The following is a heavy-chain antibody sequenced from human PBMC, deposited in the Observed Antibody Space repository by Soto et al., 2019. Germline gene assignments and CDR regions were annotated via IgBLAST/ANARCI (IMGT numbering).Heavy chain of an antibody. CDR3: ARDSCSGGSCYSDY. Sequence: ASVKVSCKASGYTFTSYGISWVRQAPGQGLECMGWISAYNGNTNYAQKLQGRVTMTTDTSTSTAYMELRILRSDDTAVYYCARDSCSGGSCYSDYWGQGTLVTVSS. D-gene: IGHD2-15*01. V-gene: IGHV1-18*01. J-gene: IGHJ4*02. CDR2: ISAYNGNT. CDR1: GYTFTSYG.